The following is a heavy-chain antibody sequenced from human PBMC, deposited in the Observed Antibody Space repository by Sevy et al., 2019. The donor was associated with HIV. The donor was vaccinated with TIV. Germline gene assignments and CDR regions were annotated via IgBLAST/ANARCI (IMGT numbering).Heavy chain of an antibody. V-gene: IGHV4-30-4*01. D-gene: IGHD3-22*01. CDR3: ASAGYYYDSSGYFRPYYFDY. CDR1: GGSISSGDYY. CDR2: IYYSGST. J-gene: IGHJ4*02. Sequence: SETLSLTCTVSGGSISSGDYYWSWIRQPPGKGLEWIGYIYYSGSTYYHPSLKSRVTISVDTSKNQFSLKLSSVTAADTAVYYCASAGYYYDSSGYFRPYYFDYWGQGTLVTVSS.